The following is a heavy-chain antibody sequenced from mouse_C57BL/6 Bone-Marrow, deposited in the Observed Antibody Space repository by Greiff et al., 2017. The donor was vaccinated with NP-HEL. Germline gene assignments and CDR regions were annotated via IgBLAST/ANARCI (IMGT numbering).Heavy chain of an antibody. Sequence: EVKVVESGAELVRPGASVKLSCTASGFNIKDDYMHWVKQRPEQGLEWIGWIDPENGDTEYASKFQGKATITADTSSNTAYLQLSSLTSEDTAVYYCTTEKGLKGGQGTLVTVSA. CDR1: GFNIKDDY. CDR3: TTEKGLK. J-gene: IGHJ3*01. V-gene: IGHV14-4*01. D-gene: IGHD1-3*01. CDR2: IDPENGDT.